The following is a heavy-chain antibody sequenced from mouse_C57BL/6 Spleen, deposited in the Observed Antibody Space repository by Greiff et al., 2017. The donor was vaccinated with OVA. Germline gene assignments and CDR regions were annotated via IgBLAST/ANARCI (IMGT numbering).Heavy chain of an antibody. Sequence: QVQLQQSGAELARPGASVKLSCKASGYTFTSYGISWVTQRTGQGLEWIGEIYPRSGNTYYNEKFKGKATLTADKSSSTAYMELRSLTSEDSAVYFCARYPLAYWGQGTLVTVSA. J-gene: IGHJ3*01. V-gene: IGHV1-81*01. CDR3: ARYPLAY. CDR2: IYPRSGNT. CDR1: GYTFTSYG.